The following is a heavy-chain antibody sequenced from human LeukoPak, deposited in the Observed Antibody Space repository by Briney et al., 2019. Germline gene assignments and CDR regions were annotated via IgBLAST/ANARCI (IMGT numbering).Heavy chain of an antibody. J-gene: IGHJ4*02. Sequence: GASVKVSCKASGYTFTSHAMHWVRQAPGQRLEWMGWINAGNGNTKYSQKFQGRVTITRDTSASTAYMELSSLRSEDTAVYYCARASNYDFWSGYYPIDYWGQGTLVTVSS. CDR3: ARASNYDFWSGYYPIDY. CDR1: GYTFTSHA. V-gene: IGHV1-3*01. CDR2: INAGNGNT. D-gene: IGHD3-3*01.